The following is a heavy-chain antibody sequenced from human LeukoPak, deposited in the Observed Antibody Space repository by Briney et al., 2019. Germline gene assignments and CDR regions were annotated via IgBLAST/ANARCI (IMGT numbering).Heavy chain of an antibody. CDR2: ISYDGSNK. D-gene: IGHD6-19*01. V-gene: IGHV3-30-3*01. CDR3: ARDRDLYSSGWSHYFDY. J-gene: IGHJ4*02. Sequence: PGGSLRLSCAASGFTFSSYAMHWVRQAPGKGLEWVAVISYDGSNKYYADSVKGRFTISRDNSKNTLYLQMNSLRAEDTAVYCCARDRDLYSSGWSHYFDYWGQGTLVTVSS. CDR1: GFTFSSYA.